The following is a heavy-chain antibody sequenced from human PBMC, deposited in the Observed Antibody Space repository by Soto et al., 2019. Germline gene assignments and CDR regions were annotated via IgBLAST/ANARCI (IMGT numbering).Heavy chain of an antibody. V-gene: IGHV4-59*01. CDR2: IYYSGST. CDR3: ARATRGYYGSGSRLNWFDP. CDR1: GGSISSYY. Sequence: LSLTCTVSGGSISSYYWSWIRQPPGKGLEWIGYIYYSGSTNYNPSLKSRVTISVDTPKNQFSLKLSSVTAADTAVYYCARATRGYYGSGSRLNWFDPWGQGTLVTVSS. J-gene: IGHJ5*02. D-gene: IGHD3-10*01.